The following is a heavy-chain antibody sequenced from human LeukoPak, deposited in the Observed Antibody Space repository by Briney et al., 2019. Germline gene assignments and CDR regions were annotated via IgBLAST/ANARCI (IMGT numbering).Heavy chain of an antibody. Sequence: TGGSLRLSCVASGFTFNDYYMSWIRQAPGKGLEWVAYISGNGRNVYYADSVQGRFTISRDYRKKSVFLEMNTLRAEDRAVYYCARNGIITPYFDYWGQGTLVTVSS. D-gene: IGHD3-22*01. J-gene: IGHJ4*02. CDR1: GFTFNDYY. CDR2: ISGNGRNV. V-gene: IGHV3-11*04. CDR3: ARNGIITPYFDY.